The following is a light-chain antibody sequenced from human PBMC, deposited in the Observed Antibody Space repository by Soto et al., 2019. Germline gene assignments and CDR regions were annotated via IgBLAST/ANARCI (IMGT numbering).Light chain of an antibody. CDR1: GNYIESYNL. Sequence: QSALTQPASVSGSPGQSITISCTGSGNYIESYNLISWYQQHPGKAPKLIIYEDTQRPSGVSHPFSASESGNTASLTISGLQAGDEADYYCCSYVGDTTLVFGGGTKVTVL. CDR2: EDT. V-gene: IGLV2-23*01. CDR3: CSYVGDTTLV. J-gene: IGLJ2*01.